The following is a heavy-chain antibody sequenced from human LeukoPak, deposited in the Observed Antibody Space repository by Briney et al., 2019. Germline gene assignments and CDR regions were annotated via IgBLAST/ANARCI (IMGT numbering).Heavy chain of an antibody. CDR2: ISNRGDGT. CDR1: GFTFSNYA. D-gene: IGHD3-10*01. Sequence: PGGSLRLSCTASGFTFSNYAMAWVRQAPGKGLEWLSVISNRGDGTYYADSAKGRFTISRDNSKNTVSLQMNSLRVDDTATYYCAKDRRLWFGQLLIDSWGPGTLVAVSS. J-gene: IGHJ4*02. CDR3: AKDRRLWFGQLLIDS. V-gene: IGHV3-23*01.